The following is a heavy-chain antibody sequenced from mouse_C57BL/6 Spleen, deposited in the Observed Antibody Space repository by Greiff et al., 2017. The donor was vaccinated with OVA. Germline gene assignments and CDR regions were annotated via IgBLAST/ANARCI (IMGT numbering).Heavy chain of an antibody. CDR3: ARSGYAAMDY. J-gene: IGHJ4*01. CDR1: GYTFTSYW. Sequence: QVQLQQPGAELVKPGASVKLSCKASGYTFTSYWMQWVKQRPGQGLEWIGEIDPSDSYTNYNQKFKGKATLTVDTSSSTAYMQLSSLTSEDSAVYYCARSGYAAMDYWGQGTSVTVSS. D-gene: IGHD2-10*02. V-gene: IGHV1-50*01. CDR2: IDPSDSYT.